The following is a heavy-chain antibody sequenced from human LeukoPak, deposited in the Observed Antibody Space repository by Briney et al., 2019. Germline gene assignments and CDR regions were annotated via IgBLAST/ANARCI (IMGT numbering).Heavy chain of an antibody. CDR3: ARGRGSLWFGELFDY. D-gene: IGHD3-10*01. J-gene: IGHJ4*02. Sequence: SETLSLTCAVYGGSFSGYYWSWIRQPPGKGLEWIGEINHSGSTNYNPSLKSRVTISVDTSKNQFCLKLSSVTAADTAVYYCARGRGSLWFGELFDYWGQGTLVTVSS. CDR2: INHSGST. V-gene: IGHV4-34*01. CDR1: GGSFSGYY.